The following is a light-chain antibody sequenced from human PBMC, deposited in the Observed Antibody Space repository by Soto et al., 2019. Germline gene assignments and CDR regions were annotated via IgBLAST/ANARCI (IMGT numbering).Light chain of an antibody. V-gene: IGLV2-14*01. CDR1: SSDVGGYNY. J-gene: IGLJ1*01. CDR3: SSYTSSSTLGV. CDR2: EVS. Sequence: QSVLTQPASVSGSPGQSITISCTGTSSDVGGYNYVSWYQQHPGKAPKLMIYEVSNRPSGVSNHLSGSKSGNTASLTISGLQAEDEADYYCSSYTSSSTLGVFGTGTKVTVL.